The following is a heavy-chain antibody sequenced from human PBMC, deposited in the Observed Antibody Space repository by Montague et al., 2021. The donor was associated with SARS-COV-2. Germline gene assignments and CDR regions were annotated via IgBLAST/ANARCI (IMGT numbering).Heavy chain of an antibody. CDR3: AKRALTGGSTGMDF. CDR2: INGVSTGT. V-gene: IGHV3-23*01. Sequence: SLRLSCAASGFTFSGYGMYWVRRAPGKGLEWLSSINGVSTGTDYADSLKGRFTISRDNSRDTLYLQMNSLRAEDTAMYYCAKRALTGGSTGMDFWGQGTLVTVSS. CDR1: GFTFSGYG. J-gene: IGHJ4*02. D-gene: IGHD3-10*01.